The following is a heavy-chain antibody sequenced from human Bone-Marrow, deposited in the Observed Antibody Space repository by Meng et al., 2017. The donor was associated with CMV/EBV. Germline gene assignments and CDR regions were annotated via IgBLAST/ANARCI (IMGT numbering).Heavy chain of an antibody. V-gene: IGHV3-21*01. CDR2: ISSSSSYI. J-gene: IGHJ4*02. Sequence: SLKISCAASGFTFSSYSMNWVRQAPGKGLEWVSSISSSSSYIYYADSVKGRFTISRDNAKNSLYLQMNSLRAEDTAVYYCARVGATGLVYFDYWGQGTLVTVS. D-gene: IGHD1-26*01. CDR1: GFTFSSYS. CDR3: ARVGATGLVYFDY.